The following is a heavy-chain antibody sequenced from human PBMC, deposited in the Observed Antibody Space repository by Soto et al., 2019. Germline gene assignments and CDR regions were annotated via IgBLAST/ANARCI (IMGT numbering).Heavy chain of an antibody. Sequence: ASVKVSCKASGYIFNNYGISWVRQAPGQGLEWMGWISAYNGNTKYGQKFQGRVTMTTDTSTSTAYMELRSLRSDDTAVYYCARGGAYSGNYPYYYDYGMDVWGQGTTVTV. J-gene: IGHJ6*02. CDR1: GYIFNNYG. CDR2: ISAYNGNT. CDR3: ARGGAYSGNYPYYYDYGMDV. D-gene: IGHD1-26*01. V-gene: IGHV1-18*04.